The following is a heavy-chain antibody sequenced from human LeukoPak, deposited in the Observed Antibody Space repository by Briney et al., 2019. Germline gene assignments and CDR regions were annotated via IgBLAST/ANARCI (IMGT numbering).Heavy chain of an antibody. Sequence: ASVKVSCKASGYASTNYDIHWVRQATGQGLEWMGWMNPYSANTGYAQTFQGRITITRNTSISTAYMELCNLKSEDTAVYYCARTQQLVLRSPLDPWGQGTLVTVSS. D-gene: IGHD6-13*01. V-gene: IGHV1-8*03. CDR2: MNPYSANT. CDR1: GYASTNYD. CDR3: ARTQQLVLRSPLDP. J-gene: IGHJ5*02.